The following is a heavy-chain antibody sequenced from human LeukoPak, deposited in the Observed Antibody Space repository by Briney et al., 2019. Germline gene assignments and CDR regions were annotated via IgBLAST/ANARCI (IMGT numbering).Heavy chain of an antibody. CDR2: VYPGDSDT. CDR3: ARRIGSGSYSFDY. CDR1: GYSFTSYW. V-gene: IGHV5-51*01. D-gene: IGHD3-10*01. Sequence: KHGESLKICCKGSGYSFTSYWICWVRQMPGKGLEWMGIVYPGDSDTRYSPSFQGQVTISADKSISTAYLQWLSLKASDTAMYYCARRIGSGSYSFDYWGQGTLVTVSS. J-gene: IGHJ4*02.